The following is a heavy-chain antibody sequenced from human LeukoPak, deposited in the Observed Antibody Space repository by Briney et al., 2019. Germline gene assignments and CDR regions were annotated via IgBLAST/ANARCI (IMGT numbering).Heavy chain of an antibody. CDR3: ARTLAPPSGSYYN. Sequence: GESLQISCQGSGYSFTSYWIGWVRQMPGKGLEWMGIIYPGDSDTRYSPSFQGQVTISADKSISTAYLQWSSLKASDTAMYYCARTLAPPSGSYYNWGQGTLVTVSS. CDR2: IYPGDSDT. J-gene: IGHJ4*02. V-gene: IGHV5-51*01. D-gene: IGHD1-26*01. CDR1: GYSFTSYW.